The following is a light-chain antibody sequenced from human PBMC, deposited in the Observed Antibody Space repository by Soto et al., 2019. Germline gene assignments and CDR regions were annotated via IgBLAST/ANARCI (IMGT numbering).Light chain of an antibody. J-gene: IGKJ1*01. CDR3: QQSYSTPRT. Sequence: DIQMTQSPSSLSASVGDRVTITCRASQSISSYLNWYQQKPGKAPKLLIYAASSLQSGVPPRFSGSGSGTDFTLTISSLQTEDFATYYCQQSYSTPRTFGQGTKVEIK. CDR2: AAS. V-gene: IGKV1-39*01. CDR1: QSISSY.